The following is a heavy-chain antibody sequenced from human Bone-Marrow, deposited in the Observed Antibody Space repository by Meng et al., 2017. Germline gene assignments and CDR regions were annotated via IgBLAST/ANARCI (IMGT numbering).Heavy chain of an antibody. Sequence: QVPLRDAGPGLVKPSQTLSLTCPVSGGSISSGGYYWSWIRQHPGKGLEWIGYIYYSGSTYYNPSLKSLVTISVDTSKNQFSLKLSSVTAADTAVYYCAREASPEYYFDYWGQGTLVTVSS. CDR2: IYYSGST. J-gene: IGHJ4*02. CDR1: GGSISSGGYY. D-gene: IGHD1-14*01. CDR3: AREASPEYYFDY. V-gene: IGHV4-31*01.